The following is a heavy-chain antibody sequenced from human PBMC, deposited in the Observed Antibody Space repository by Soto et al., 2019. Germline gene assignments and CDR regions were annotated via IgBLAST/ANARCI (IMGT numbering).Heavy chain of an antibody. D-gene: IGHD3-10*01. J-gene: IGHJ6*02. Sequence: GESLKISCKGSGYGFTNYWIGWVRQMPGKGLEWMGIIYPGDSDTRYSPSFQGQVTISAGKSINTAYLRWSTLKASDTAMYYCAGGGVRGVITRTRDYYGMDVWGQGTTVTVSS. CDR2: IYPGDSDT. CDR1: GYGFTNYW. V-gene: IGHV5-51*01. CDR3: AGGGVRGVITRTRDYYGMDV.